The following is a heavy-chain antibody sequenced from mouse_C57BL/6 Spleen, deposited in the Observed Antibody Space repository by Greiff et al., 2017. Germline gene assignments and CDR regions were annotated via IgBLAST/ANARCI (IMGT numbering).Heavy chain of an antibody. V-gene: IGHV1-54*01. Sequence: QVQLQQSGAELVRPGTSVKVSCKASGYAFTNYLIEWVKQRPGQGLEWIGVSNPGSGGTNYNEKFKGKATLTADKSSSTAYMQLSSLTSEDSAVYFCARGDYDYDGSWFAYWGQGTLVTVSA. CDR2: SNPGSGGT. CDR1: GYAFTNYL. D-gene: IGHD2-4*01. CDR3: ARGDYDYDGSWFAY. J-gene: IGHJ3*01.